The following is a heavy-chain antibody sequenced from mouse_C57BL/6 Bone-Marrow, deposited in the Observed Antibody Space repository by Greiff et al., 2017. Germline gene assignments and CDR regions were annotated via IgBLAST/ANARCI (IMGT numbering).Heavy chain of an antibody. V-gene: IGHV5-6*01. Sequence: EVQGVESGGDLVKPGGSLKLSCAASGFTFSSYGMSWVRQTPDTRLEWVATISSGGSYTYYPDSVKGRFTISRDNAKNTLYLQMSSLKSEDTAMYYCARQGYYYAMDYWGQGTSVTVSS. CDR1: GFTFSSYG. CDR3: ARQGYYYAMDY. CDR2: ISSGGSYT. J-gene: IGHJ4*01.